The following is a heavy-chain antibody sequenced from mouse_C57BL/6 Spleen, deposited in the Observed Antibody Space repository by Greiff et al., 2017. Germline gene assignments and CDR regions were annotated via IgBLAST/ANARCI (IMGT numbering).Heavy chain of an antibody. Sequence: QVQLQQSGAELVRPGASVTLSCKASGYTFTDYEMHWVKQTPVHGLEWIGAIDPETGGTAYNQKFKGKAILTADKSSSTAYMELRSLTSEDSAVYYGTRGTTVVATRYFDVWGTGTTVTVSS. CDR2: IDPETGGT. CDR3: TRGTTVVATRYFDV. CDR1: GYTFTDYE. V-gene: IGHV1-15*01. D-gene: IGHD1-1*01. J-gene: IGHJ1*03.